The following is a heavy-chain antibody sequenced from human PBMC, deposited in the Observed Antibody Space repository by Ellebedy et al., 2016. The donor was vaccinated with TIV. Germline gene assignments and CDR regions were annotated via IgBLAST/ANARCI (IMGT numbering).Heavy chain of an antibody. CDR1: GFTFSSYS. J-gene: IGHJ6*02. Sequence: GGSLRLXXAASGFTFSSYSMNWVRQAPGKGLEWVSSISSSSSYIYYADSVKGRFTISRDNAKNSLYLQMNSLRAEDTAVYYCARTVLWFGETDVWGQGTTVTVSS. CDR2: ISSSSSYI. CDR3: ARTVLWFGETDV. D-gene: IGHD3-10*01. V-gene: IGHV3-21*01.